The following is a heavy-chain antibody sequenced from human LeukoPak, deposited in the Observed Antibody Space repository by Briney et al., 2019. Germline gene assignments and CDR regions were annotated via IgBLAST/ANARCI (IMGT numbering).Heavy chain of an antibody. V-gene: IGHV3-9*01. CDR2: ISWNSGSI. CDR3: AKQAYYDSSGYYYYFDY. CDR1: GFTFDDYA. J-gene: IGHJ4*02. D-gene: IGHD3-22*01. Sequence: QPGGSLRLSCAASGFTFDDYAMHWVRQAPGKGLEWVSGISWNSGSIGYADSVKGRFTISRDNAENSLYLQMNSLRAEDTALYYCAKQAYYDSSGYYYYFDYWGQGTLVTVSS.